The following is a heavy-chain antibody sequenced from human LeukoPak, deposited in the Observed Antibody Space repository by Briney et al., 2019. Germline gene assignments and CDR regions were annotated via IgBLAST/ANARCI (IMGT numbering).Heavy chain of an antibody. CDR3: AREISGEYFDY. V-gene: IGHV3-64*01. J-gene: IGHJ4*02. CDR1: GFTFSSYA. CDR2: ISSNGGST. Sequence: PGGSLRLSCAASGFTFSSYAMHWVRQAPGTGLEYVSAISSNGGSTYYANSVKGRFTISRDKSKNTLYLQMGSLRAEDMAVYYCAREISGEYFDYWGQGTLVTVSS. D-gene: IGHD3-10*01.